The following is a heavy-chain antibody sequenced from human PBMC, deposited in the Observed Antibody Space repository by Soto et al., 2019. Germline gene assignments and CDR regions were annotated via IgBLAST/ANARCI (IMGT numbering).Heavy chain of an antibody. CDR1: GFTFSSYS. D-gene: IGHD3-22*01. Sequence: GGSLRLSCAASGFTFSSYSMNWVRQAPGKGLEWVSSISSSSSYIYYADSVKGRFTISRDNAKNSLYLQMNSLRAEDTAVYYCARKWLLLGVPILAFDIWGQGTMVTVSS. J-gene: IGHJ3*02. CDR3: ARKWLLLGVPILAFDI. CDR2: ISSSSSYI. V-gene: IGHV3-21*01.